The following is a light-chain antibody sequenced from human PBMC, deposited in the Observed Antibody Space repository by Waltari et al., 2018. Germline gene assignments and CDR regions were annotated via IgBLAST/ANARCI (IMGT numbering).Light chain of an antibody. CDR2: QDN. CDR1: KLGDKY. V-gene: IGLV3-1*01. CDR3: QAWDSSTAI. Sequence: SYELTQPPSVSVSPGQTASITCSGDKLGDKYACWYQQKPGQSPVLVIYQDNNRPSGIPERFSGYNSGNTATLTIRGTQAMDEADYYCQAWDSSTAIFGGGTKLTVL. J-gene: IGLJ2*01.